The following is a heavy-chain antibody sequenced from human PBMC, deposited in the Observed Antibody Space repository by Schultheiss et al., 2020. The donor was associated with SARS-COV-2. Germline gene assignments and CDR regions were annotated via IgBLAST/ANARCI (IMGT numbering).Heavy chain of an antibody. D-gene: IGHD6-6*01. Sequence: SQTLSLTCTVSGGSISSYYWSWIRQPAGKGLEWIGRIYTSGSTNYNPSLKSRVTMSVDTSKNQFSLKLSSVTAADTAVYYCARNIAARPYYYYGMDVWGQGTTVTVSS. CDR3: ARNIAARPYYYYGMDV. CDR1: GGSISSYY. CDR2: IYTSGST. V-gene: IGHV4-4*07. J-gene: IGHJ6*02.